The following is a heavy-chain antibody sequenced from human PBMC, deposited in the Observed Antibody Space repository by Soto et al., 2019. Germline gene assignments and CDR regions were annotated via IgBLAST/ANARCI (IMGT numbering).Heavy chain of an antibody. Sequence: ASVKFSCKASGYTFTSYGISWVRQAPGQGLEWMGWISAYNGNTNYAQKLQGRVTMTTDTSTSTAYMELRSLRSDDTAVYYCARDRRWYSGSYGYYLDYWGQGTLVTVSS. J-gene: IGHJ4*02. CDR3: ARDRRWYSGSYGYYLDY. CDR2: ISAYNGNT. D-gene: IGHD1-26*01. CDR1: GYTFTSYG. V-gene: IGHV1-18*04.